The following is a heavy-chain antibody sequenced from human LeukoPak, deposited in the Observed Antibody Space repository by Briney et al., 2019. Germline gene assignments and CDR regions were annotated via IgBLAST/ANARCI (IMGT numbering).Heavy chain of an antibody. D-gene: IGHD3-22*01. CDR2: ISSSSSYI. J-gene: IGHJ4*02. CDR3: ARVGDSRISLVPY. CDR1: GFTFSSYS. V-gene: IGHV3-21*01. Sequence: GGSLRLSCAASGFTFSSYSMNWVRQAPGKGLEWVSSISSSSSYIYYADSVKGRFIISRDNAKNSLYLQMNSLRAEDTAVYYCARVGDSRISLVPYWGQGTLVTVSS.